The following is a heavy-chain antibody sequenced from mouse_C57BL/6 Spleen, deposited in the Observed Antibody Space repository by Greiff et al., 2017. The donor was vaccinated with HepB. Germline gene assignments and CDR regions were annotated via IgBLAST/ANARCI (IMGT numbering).Heavy chain of an antibody. V-gene: IGHV5-12*01. Sequence: DVKLVESGGGLVQPGGSLKLSCAASGFTFSDYYMYWVRQTPEKRLEWVAYISNGGGSTYYPDTVKGRFTISRDNAKNTLYLQMSRLKSEDTAMYYCARRGVTTRPNWYFDVWGTGTTFTVSS. J-gene: IGHJ1*03. CDR3: ARRGVTTRPNWYFDV. CDR2: ISNGGGST. CDR1: GFTFSDYY. D-gene: IGHD2-5*01.